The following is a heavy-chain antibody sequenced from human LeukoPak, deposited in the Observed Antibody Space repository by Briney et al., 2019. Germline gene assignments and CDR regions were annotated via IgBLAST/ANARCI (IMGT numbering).Heavy chain of an antibody. CDR1: GFTFSDYY. J-gene: IGHJ4*03. V-gene: IGHV3-11*04. CDR2: ISSSGSTI. D-gene: IGHD2-2*02. Sequence: PGGSLKSSRAASGFTFSDYYMSWIRQAPGKGLEWVSYISSSGSTIYYADSVKGRFTISRDNAKNSLYLQMNSLRAEDTAVYYCARDHSFIVPAAIGTCGHGNLVTVSS. CDR3: ARDHSFIVPAAIGT.